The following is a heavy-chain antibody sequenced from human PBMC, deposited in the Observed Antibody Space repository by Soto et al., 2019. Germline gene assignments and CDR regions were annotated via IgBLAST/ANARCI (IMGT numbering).Heavy chain of an antibody. D-gene: IGHD1-26*01. CDR1: GGSISSSPYY. CDR3: ASLFYGGATYYNYYYMDV. Sequence: QLQVQESGPGLVRPSETLSLTCTVSGGSISSSPYYWAWVRQPPGKGLEWVATISDSGSTYYNPSLKSRVTISVDTSKNQFSLRLTSVTAADTAVYYCASLFYGGATYYNYYYMDVWGNGTTVTVSS. J-gene: IGHJ6*03. V-gene: IGHV4-39*01. CDR2: ISDSGST.